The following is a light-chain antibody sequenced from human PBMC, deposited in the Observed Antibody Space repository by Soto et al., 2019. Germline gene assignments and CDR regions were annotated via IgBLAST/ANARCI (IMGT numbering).Light chain of an antibody. V-gene: IGLV2-23*02. CDR1: SSDVGRYDL. Sequence: QSALTQPASVSGSPGQSITISCTGTSSDVGRYDLVSWYQHHSGKAPQLLIYEVTKRPSGVSYRISGSKSGNTASLTISGLQAEDEADYYCCSYSGSDTVVFGGGTKLTVL. J-gene: IGLJ2*01. CDR2: EVT. CDR3: CSYSGSDTVV.